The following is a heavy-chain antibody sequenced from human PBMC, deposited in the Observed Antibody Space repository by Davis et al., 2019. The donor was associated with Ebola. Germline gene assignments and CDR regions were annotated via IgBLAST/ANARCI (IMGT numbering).Heavy chain of an antibody. CDR3: ARGEDNRGWTSGWWFDS. Sequence: GESLKISCKGSGFSFSSHWIAWVRQMPGKGLEWMGIIFPRDSDTRYSPSFQGQVHISVDKSINTAYLQWGSLKASDNAIYYCARGEDNRGWTSGWWFDSWGQGTRVSVSS. CDR1: GFSFSSHW. D-gene: IGHD6-19*01. J-gene: IGHJ5*01. CDR2: IFPRDSDT. V-gene: IGHV5-51*01.